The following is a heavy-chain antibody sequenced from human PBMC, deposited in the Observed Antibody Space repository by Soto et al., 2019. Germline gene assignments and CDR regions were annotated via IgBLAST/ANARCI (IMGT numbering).Heavy chain of an antibody. Sequence: SCPMLVNPTQTLTLTCTFSGFSLSTSGMCVSWLRQPPGKALEWLALIDWDDDKYYSTSLKTRLTISKATSKNQVVLTMTNMDPVETATYYCARIRIQLWPNYYYYGMDVWGQGTTVTGSS. J-gene: IGHJ6*02. D-gene: IGHD5-18*01. CDR2: IDWDDDK. CDR1: GFSLSTSGMC. CDR3: ARIRIQLWPNYYYYGMDV. V-gene: IGHV2-70*01.